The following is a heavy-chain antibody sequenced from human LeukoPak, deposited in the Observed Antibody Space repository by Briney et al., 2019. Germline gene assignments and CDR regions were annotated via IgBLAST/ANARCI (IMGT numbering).Heavy chain of an antibody. Sequence: SETLSPTPAVSGVSISSYYWRWIRQPPGKGRGWIGYIYYRGSTNYNPSLKSRVTISVDTSKNQFSLKLSSVTAADTAVYYCAREGHYYGSGSFDYWGQGTLVTVSS. V-gene: IGHV4-59*01. CDR2: IYYRGST. CDR1: GVSISSYY. CDR3: AREGHYYGSGSFDY. D-gene: IGHD3-10*01. J-gene: IGHJ4*02.